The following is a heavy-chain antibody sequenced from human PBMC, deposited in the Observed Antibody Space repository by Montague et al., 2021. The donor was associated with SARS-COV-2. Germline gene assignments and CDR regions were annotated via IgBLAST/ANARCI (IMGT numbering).Heavy chain of an antibody. D-gene: IGHD3-3*01. CDR3: ARALRRVVIKHFDY. Sequence: TLSLTCTVSGGSISSGDYYWSWIRQHPGKGLEWIGYIYYSGSTHYNPSLKSRVTISVDTSKNQFSLKLSSVTAADTAVYYCARALRRVVIKHFDYWGQGTLVTVSA. CDR1: GGSISSGDYY. J-gene: IGHJ4*02. CDR2: IYYSGST. V-gene: IGHV4-31*03.